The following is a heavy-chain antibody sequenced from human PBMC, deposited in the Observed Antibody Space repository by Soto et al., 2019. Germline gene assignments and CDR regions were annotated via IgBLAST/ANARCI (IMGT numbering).Heavy chain of an antibody. CDR3: ARDGRQVAVNNWFDP. CDR2: ISAYNGNT. D-gene: IGHD2-15*01. CDR1: GYTFTSYG. Sequence: GASVKLSCKASGYTFTSYGICWVRQAPGQGLEWMGWISAYNGNTNYAQKLQGRVTMTTDTSTSTAYMELRSLRSDDTAVYYCARDGRQVAVNNWFDPWGQGTLVPVSS. V-gene: IGHV1-18*01. J-gene: IGHJ5*02.